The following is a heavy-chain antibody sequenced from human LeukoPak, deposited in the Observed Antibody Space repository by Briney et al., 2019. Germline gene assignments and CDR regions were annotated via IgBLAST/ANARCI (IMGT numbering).Heavy chain of an antibody. D-gene: IGHD6-19*01. Sequence: GGSLRLSCAASGFTFSSYAMSWVRQAPGKGLEWVSAISGSGGSTYYADSVKGRFTISRDNSKNTLYLQMNSLRAEDTALYYCARLVSHSSGYNWGQGTLVTVSS. V-gene: IGHV3-23*01. CDR1: GFTFSSYA. J-gene: IGHJ4*02. CDR2: ISGSGGST. CDR3: ARLVSHSSGYN.